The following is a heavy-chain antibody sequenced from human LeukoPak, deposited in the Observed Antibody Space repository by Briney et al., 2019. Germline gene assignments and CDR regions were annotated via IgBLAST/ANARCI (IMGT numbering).Heavy chain of an antibody. D-gene: IGHD6-19*01. Sequence: ASVKVSCKASGGTFSSYAISWVRQAPEQGLEWMGGIIPIFGTANYAQKFQGRVTITADESTSTAYMELSSLRSEDTAVYYCARAVAGSYYYYGMDVRGQGTTVTVSS. CDR2: IIPIFGTA. V-gene: IGHV1-69*01. J-gene: IGHJ6*02. CDR1: GGTFSSYA. CDR3: ARAVAGSYYYYGMDV.